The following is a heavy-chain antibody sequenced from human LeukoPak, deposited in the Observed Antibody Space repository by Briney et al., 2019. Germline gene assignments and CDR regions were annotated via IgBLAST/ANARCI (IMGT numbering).Heavy chain of an antibody. Sequence: SSETLSLTCTVSGGSISSYYWSWIRQPLGKGLEWIGEIHHTGSTNYNPSLKSRVTISVDTSKNQFSLKLTSVTAADTAVYYCAFRSRVFGNQNYWGQGTLVTVSS. V-gene: IGHV4-34*01. CDR2: IHHTGST. CDR1: GGSISSYY. CDR3: AFRSRVFGNQNY. D-gene: IGHD3-3*01. J-gene: IGHJ4*02.